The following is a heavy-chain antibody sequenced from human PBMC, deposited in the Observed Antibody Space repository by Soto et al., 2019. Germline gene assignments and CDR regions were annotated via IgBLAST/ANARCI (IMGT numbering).Heavy chain of an antibody. D-gene: IGHD3-22*01. CDR1: GFTFSDYY. CDR2: ISSSSSYT. V-gene: IGHV3-11*06. J-gene: IGHJ2*01. Sequence: PGGSLRLSCAASGFTFSDYYMCWIRQAPGKGQEWVSYISSSSSYTNYADSVKGRFTISRDNAKNSLYLQMNSLRAEDTAVYYCARGYYYDSSGYLRGIYWYFDLWGRGTLVTVSS. CDR3: ARGYYYDSSGYLRGIYWYFDL.